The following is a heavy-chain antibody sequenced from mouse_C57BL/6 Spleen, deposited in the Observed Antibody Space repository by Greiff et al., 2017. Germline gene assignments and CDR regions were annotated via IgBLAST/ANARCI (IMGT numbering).Heavy chain of an antibody. CDR3: ARERGYSNYNYFDY. CDR2: ISDGGSYT. CDR1: GFTFSSYA. Sequence: EVKLMESGGGLVKPGGSLKLSCAASGFTFSSYAMSWVRQTPEKRLEWVATISDGGSYTYYPDNVKGRFTISRDNAKNNLYLQMSHLKSEDTAMYYCARERGYSNYNYFDYWGQGTTLTVSS. D-gene: IGHD2-5*01. V-gene: IGHV5-4*01. J-gene: IGHJ2*01.